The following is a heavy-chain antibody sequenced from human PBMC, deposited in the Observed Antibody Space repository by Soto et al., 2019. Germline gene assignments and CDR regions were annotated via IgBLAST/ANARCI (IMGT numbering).Heavy chain of an antibody. CDR3: AKGLATFYYYGMDV. Sequence: PGGSLRLSCAAPGFTFSIYAMSWVRQAPGQGLEWVSAISASGGDTYYADSVKGRVTISRDISKSTLYLQMNRLRAEDTALYYCAKGLATFYYYGMDVWGQGTTVTVFS. D-gene: IGHD3-9*01. V-gene: IGHV3-23*01. CDR2: ISASGGDT. J-gene: IGHJ6*02. CDR1: GFTFSIYA.